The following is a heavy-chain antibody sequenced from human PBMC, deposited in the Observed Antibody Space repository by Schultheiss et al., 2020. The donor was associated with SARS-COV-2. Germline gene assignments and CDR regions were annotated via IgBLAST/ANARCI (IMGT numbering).Heavy chain of an antibody. CDR1: GFTFSSYG. V-gene: IGHV3-33*01. J-gene: IGHJ4*02. CDR3: ARLTMIVVAFDY. Sequence: GGSLRLSCAASGFTFSSYGMHWVRQAPGKGLEWVAVIWYDGSNKYYADSVKGRFTISRDNSKNTLYLQMNSLRAEDTAVYYCARLTMIVVAFDYWGQGTLVTVSS. CDR2: IWYDGSNK. D-gene: IGHD3-22*01.